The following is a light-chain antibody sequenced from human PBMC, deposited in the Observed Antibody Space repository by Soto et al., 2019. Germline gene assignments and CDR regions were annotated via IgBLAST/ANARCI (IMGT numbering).Light chain of an antibody. Sequence: EIVLTQSPATLSLSPGVRATLSCRASQSVSTQLAWYQQKPGQAPRLLIYDASDRAAGIPARFSGSGSGTDFTLTISSLEPEDFAVYYCQQRSNWPVTFGQGTRLEIK. J-gene: IGKJ5*01. CDR2: DAS. CDR1: QSVSTQ. V-gene: IGKV3-11*01. CDR3: QQRSNWPVT.